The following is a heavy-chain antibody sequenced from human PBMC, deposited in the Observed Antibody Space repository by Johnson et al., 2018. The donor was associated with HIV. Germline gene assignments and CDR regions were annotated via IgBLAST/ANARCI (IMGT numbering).Heavy chain of an antibody. CDR1: GFTFSNAW. Sequence: QVQLVESGGGLVKPGGSLRLSCAASGFTFSNAWMSWVRQAPGMRLEWVAVISYDGTNTYYADSVKGRFTISRDNSRNTVFLQMIILRPKDTAMYYCASGVTARAPLLIWGQGTMVTVSS. D-gene: IGHD6-6*01. CDR2: ISYDGTNT. CDR3: ASGVTARAPLLI. J-gene: IGHJ3*02. V-gene: IGHV3-30*03.